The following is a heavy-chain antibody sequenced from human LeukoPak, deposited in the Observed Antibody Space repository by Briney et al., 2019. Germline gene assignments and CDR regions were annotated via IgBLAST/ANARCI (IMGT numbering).Heavy chain of an antibody. J-gene: IGHJ3*02. CDR3: AKDTAARRNDAFDI. D-gene: IGHD6-6*01. CDR1: GFTFSSYA. Sequence: GGSLRLSCAASGFTFSSYAMIWVRQAPGKGLEWVSTISDSGGSTYYADSVKGRFTISRDSSKNTLYLQVNSLRAEDTAVYYCAKDTAARRNDAFDIWGQGTMVTVSS. CDR2: ISDSGGST. V-gene: IGHV3-23*01.